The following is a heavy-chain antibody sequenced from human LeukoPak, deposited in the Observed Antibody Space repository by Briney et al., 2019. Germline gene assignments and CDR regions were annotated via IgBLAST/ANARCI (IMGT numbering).Heavy chain of an antibody. CDR3: ARGGWYYFDY. CDR1: GGSISSSSYY. V-gene: IGHV4-39*01. D-gene: IGHD6-19*01. CDR2: IYCSGST. J-gene: IGHJ4*02. Sequence: SETLSLTCTVSGGSISSSSYYWGWIRQPPGKGLEWIGSIYCSGSTHYNPSLKSRVTISVDTSKNQFSLKLSSVTAADTAVYYCARGGWYYFDYWGQGTLVTVSS.